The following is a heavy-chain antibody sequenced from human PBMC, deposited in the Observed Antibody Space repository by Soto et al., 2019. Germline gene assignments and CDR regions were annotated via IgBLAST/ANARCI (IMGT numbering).Heavy chain of an antibody. CDR1: GGSISRNNYY. CDR3: ARDKEGCTGGSCYDY. V-gene: IGHV4-39*01. CDR2: ISYTGTT. D-gene: IGHD2-15*01. Sequence: QVQLQESGPGLVKPSETLSLTCTVSGGSISRNNYYWGWIRQPPGKGLEWIGIISYTGTTFYNPSLKSRATISVDTSKNQFSLKLSSVTAADTAVYYCARDKEGCTGGSCYDYWGQGTLVTVSS. J-gene: IGHJ4*02.